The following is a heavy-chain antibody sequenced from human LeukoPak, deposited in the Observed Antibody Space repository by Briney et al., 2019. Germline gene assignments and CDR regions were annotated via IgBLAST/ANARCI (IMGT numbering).Heavy chain of an antibody. V-gene: IGHV4-59*01. CDR1: GGSISSYY. D-gene: IGHD3-22*01. Sequence: SETLSLTCTVSGGSISSYYWSWIRQPPGKGLVWIGYIHYSGSTNYSPSLKSRVTISVDTSKNQFSLNLTSVTAADTAVYYCASLDYYDSSGYVGAFDIWGQGTMVTVSS. CDR2: IHYSGST. CDR3: ASLDYYDSSGYVGAFDI. J-gene: IGHJ3*02.